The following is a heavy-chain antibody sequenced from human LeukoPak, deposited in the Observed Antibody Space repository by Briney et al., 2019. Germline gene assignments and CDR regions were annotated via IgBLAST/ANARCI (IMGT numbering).Heavy chain of an antibody. CDR3: ARQIGAGRWSFDY. J-gene: IGHJ4*02. V-gene: IGHV4-39*01. D-gene: IGHD4-23*01. CDR2: INYSGST. Sequence: SETLSLTCTVSGGSISSSSYYWGWIRQPPGKGLECIGSINYSGSTYYNPSLKSRVTISIDTSENQFSLKLASVTAADTAVYYCARQIGAGRWSFDYWGQGTLVTVSS. CDR1: GGSISSSSYY.